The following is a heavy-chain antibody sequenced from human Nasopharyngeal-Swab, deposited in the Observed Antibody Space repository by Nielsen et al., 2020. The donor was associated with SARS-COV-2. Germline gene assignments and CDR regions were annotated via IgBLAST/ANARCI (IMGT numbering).Heavy chain of an antibody. Sequence: GPGKGLEYVSAISSNGGSTYYADSVKGRFTISRDNSKNTLYLQMSSLRAEDTAVYYCVKVPYGSGSYPSYYFDYWGQGTLVTVSS. J-gene: IGHJ4*02. D-gene: IGHD3-10*01. CDR2: ISSNGGST. V-gene: IGHV3-64D*06. CDR3: VKVPYGSGSYPSYYFDY.